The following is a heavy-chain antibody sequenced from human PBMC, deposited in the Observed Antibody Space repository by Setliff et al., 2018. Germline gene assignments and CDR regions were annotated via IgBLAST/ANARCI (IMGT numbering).Heavy chain of an antibody. CDR3: ARIGFGYYSTSGAWYFDY. J-gene: IGHJ4*02. Sequence: ASVKVSCKASGGTFSSYAISWVRQAPGQGLEWMGWISPGNGNTAYSQKIQDRVTITRDTSASTAYMELSSLRSEDTAVYYCARIGFGYYSTSGAWYFDYWGQGTPVTVSS. CDR1: GGTFSSYA. D-gene: IGHD2-8*01. V-gene: IGHV1-3*01. CDR2: ISPGNGNT.